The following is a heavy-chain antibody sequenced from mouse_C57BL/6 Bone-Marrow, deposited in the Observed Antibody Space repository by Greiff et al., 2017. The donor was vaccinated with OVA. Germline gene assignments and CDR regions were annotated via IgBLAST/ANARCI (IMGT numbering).Heavy chain of an antibody. CDR3: ARGGYGDFDY. Sequence: VQLQQPEAELVKPGASVKMSCKASGYTFPRYWITWVKQRPGQGLEWIGDIYPGSGSTNYNEQFKSKATLTVDTSSSTAYMQLSSLTSEDSAVYYCARGGYGDFDYWGQGTTLTVSS. D-gene: IGHD2-2*01. J-gene: IGHJ2*01. V-gene: IGHV1-55*01. CDR1: GYTFPRYW. CDR2: IYPGSGST.